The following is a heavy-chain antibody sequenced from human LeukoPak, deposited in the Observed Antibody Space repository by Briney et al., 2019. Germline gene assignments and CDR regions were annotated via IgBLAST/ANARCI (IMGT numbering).Heavy chain of an antibody. CDR3: AKGGYYYDSSGYPDY. D-gene: IGHD3-22*01. J-gene: IGHJ4*02. CDR2: IYPGDSDT. CDR1: GYSFTSYW. V-gene: IGHV5-51*01. Sequence: GESLKISCKGSGYSFTSYWIGWVRQMPGKGLEWMGIIYPGDSDTRYSPSFQGQVTISADKSISTAYLQWSSLKASGTAMYYCAKGGYYYDSSGYPDYWGQGTLVTVSS.